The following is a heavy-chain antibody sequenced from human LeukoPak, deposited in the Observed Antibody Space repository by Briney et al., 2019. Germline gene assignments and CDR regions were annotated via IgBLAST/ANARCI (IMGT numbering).Heavy chain of an antibody. CDR2: TGGSDDNT. V-gene: IGHV3-23*01. CDR3: TKDLMTGFSSGWYFAY. J-gene: IGHJ4*02. Sequence: GGSLRLSCEGSGFTLNGYAFSWVRQAPGKGLEWVAVTGGSDDNTHYADSVKGRFTISRDNSEKRLFLQMNSLRPDDSALYYCTKDLMTGFSSGWYFAYWGQGTLVTVSS. CDR1: GFTLNGYA. D-gene: IGHD6-19*01.